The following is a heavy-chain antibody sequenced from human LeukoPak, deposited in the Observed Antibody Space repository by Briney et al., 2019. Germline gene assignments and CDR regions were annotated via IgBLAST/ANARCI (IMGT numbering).Heavy chain of an antibody. V-gene: IGHV4-4*07. J-gene: IGHJ6*02. Sequence: ASETLSLTCTVSGGSISSSYWTWIRQPAGKGLEWIGRIYSSGSTNYNPSLKSRLTMSVDTSRNQFSLKLNSVTAADTAVYYCARECFSSICPYNNMDVWGQGTTATVSS. CDR1: GGSISSSY. CDR3: ARECFSSICPYNNMDV. CDR2: IYSSGST. D-gene: IGHD2-2*01.